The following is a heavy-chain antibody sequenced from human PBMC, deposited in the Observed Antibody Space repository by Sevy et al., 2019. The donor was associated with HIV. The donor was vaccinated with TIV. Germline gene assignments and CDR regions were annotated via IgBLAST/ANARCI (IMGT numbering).Heavy chain of an antibody. CDR2: ISSSSSYI. CDR3: ARDSRGYCSGGSYRNWFDP. D-gene: IGHD2-15*01. CDR1: GFTFSSYS. V-gene: IGHV3-21*01. Sequence: GGSLRLSCAASGFTFSSYSMNWVRQAPGKGLEWVSSISSSSSYIYYADSVKGRFTISRDNAKNSLYLQMNSLRAEDTAVYYCARDSRGYCSGGSYRNWFDPWGQGTLVTVSS. J-gene: IGHJ5*02.